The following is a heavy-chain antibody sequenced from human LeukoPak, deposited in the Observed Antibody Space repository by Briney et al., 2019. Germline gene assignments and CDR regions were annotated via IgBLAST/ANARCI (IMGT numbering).Heavy chain of an antibody. D-gene: IGHD2-8*01. CDR3: ARASTNSRYYYYGMDV. J-gene: IGHJ6*02. V-gene: IGHV4-4*02. CDR1: W. Sequence: WIGWVRQMPGKGLEWIGEIYHSGSTNYNPSLKSRVTISVDKSKNQFSLKLSSVTAADTAVYYCARASTNSRYYYYGMDVWGQGTTVTVSS. CDR2: IYHSGST.